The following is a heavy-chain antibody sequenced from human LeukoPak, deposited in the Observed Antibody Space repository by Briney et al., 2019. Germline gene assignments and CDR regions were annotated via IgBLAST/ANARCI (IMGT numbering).Heavy chain of an antibody. CDR3: ARDKGGAHPN. Sequence: GGSLRLSCAASGFTVSSSYMSWVRQAPGKGLEWVSVIYSGGSTYSADSVKGRFTISRDISKNTLYLQMNSLRAEDTAVYYCARDKGGAHPNWGQGTLVTVSS. J-gene: IGHJ4*02. D-gene: IGHD4-17*01. CDR1: GFTVSSSY. V-gene: IGHV3-66*01. CDR2: IYSGGST.